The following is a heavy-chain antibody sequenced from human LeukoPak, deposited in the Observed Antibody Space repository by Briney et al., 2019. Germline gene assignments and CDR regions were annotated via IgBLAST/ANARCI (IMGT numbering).Heavy chain of an antibody. CDR3: ARVNYDRSGYYRSNYYFDY. CDR1: EFSFSSYW. J-gene: IGHJ4*02. V-gene: IGHV3-74*03. CDR2: INTDGSTT. D-gene: IGHD3-22*01. Sequence: GGSLRLSCAVSEFSFSSYWMSWVRQAPGKGLVWVSCINTDGSTTTYADSVKGRFTISRDNAKNTLHLQMNSLRAEDTAIYYCARVNYDRSGYYRSNYYFDYWGQGTLATVSS.